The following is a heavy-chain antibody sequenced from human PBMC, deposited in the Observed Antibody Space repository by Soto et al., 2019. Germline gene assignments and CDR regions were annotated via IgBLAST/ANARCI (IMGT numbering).Heavy chain of an antibody. D-gene: IGHD5-12*01. CDR1: GGSISSGGYY. Sequence: SETLSLTCTVSGGSISSGGYYWSWIRQHPGKGLEWIGYIYYSGSTNYNPSLKSRVTISVDTSKNQFSLKLSSVTAADTAVYYCARGHESGYSNWFDPWGQGTLVTVSS. J-gene: IGHJ5*02. CDR2: IYYSGST. CDR3: ARGHESGYSNWFDP. V-gene: IGHV4-31*03.